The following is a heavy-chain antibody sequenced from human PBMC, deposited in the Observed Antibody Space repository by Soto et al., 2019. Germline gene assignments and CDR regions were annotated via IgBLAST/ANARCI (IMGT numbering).Heavy chain of an antibody. V-gene: IGHV3-7*01. D-gene: IGHD2-2*01. Sequence: EVQLVESGGGLVQPGGSLRLSCVVSGLTFSNYWMSWVRQAPGKGLEWVANINPDGSESYYVDSVKGRFTISRDNAKNALYLQMTSLRAEDTAVYYCARPARECSSPFCANWGQGTLVTVSS. J-gene: IGHJ4*02. CDR2: INPDGSES. CDR3: ARPARECSSPFCAN. CDR1: GLTFSNYW.